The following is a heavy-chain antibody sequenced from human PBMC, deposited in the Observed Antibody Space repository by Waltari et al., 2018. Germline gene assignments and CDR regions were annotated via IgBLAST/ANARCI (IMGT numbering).Heavy chain of an antibody. CDR3: ALSRYGLASPKFDP. CDR1: GGSFSGYY. V-gene: IGHV4-34*02. CDR2: IDHSGVT. Sequence: QVQVQQWGAGLVKPSETLSLTCAVYGGSFSGYYWSCLRQPPGKALEWIGEIDHSGVTNYNPSLTSRATISVDTSRNQLFLKLTSVTAADTAIYYCALSRYGLASPKFDPWGQGTLVTVSS. J-gene: IGHJ5*02. D-gene: IGHD4-17*01.